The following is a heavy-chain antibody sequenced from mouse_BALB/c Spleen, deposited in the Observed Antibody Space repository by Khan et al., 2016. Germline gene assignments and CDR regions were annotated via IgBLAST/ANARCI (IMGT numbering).Heavy chain of an antibody. CDR1: GYTFTDYN. CDR2: INPNNGGT. Sequence: VRLQQSGPELVKPGASVKIPCKASGYTFTDYNMDWVKQSHGKSLEWIGDINPNNGGTVYNQRFKGKATLTVDKSSSTAYMELRSLTSEDTAVYYWSIFYDDYYGAIVYWCQGTSFIVSS. CDR3: SIFYDDYYGAIVY. J-gene: IGHJ4*01. V-gene: IGHV1-18*01. D-gene: IGHD2-3*01.